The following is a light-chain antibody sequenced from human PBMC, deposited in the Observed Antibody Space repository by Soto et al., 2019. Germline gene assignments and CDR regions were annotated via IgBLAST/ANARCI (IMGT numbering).Light chain of an antibody. CDR1: SGNIVSNY. Sequence: NFMLTQPHSVSGSPGKTVTISCTRSSGNIVSNYVQWYQQRPGSSPTTVIFEDDDRPSGVPDRFSASLDTSTNSASLTISGLKPEDEADYYCQSYDADILIFGGGTKLTFL. CDR2: EDD. V-gene: IGLV6-57*01. J-gene: IGLJ2*01. CDR3: QSYDADILI.